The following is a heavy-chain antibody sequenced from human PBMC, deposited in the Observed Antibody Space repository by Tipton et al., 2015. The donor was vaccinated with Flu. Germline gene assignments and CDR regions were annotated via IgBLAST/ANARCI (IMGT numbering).Heavy chain of an antibody. J-gene: IGHJ4*02. V-gene: IGHV3-23*01. D-gene: IGHD3-22*01. CDR2: ISDSGDNT. CDR3: AKTGQWLSDFDH. CDR1: RFSFSYYA. Sequence: SLRLSCAASRFSFSYYAMSWVRQAPGKGLEWVSGISDSGDNTYFADSVKGRFTISRDNSKNTLYVQLNSLRAEDTAVYYCAKTGQWLSDFDHWGQGTLVTVSS.